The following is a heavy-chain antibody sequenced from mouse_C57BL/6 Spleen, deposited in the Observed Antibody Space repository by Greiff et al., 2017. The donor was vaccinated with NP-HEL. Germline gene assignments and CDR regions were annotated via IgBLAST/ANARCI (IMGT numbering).Heavy chain of an antibody. CDR2: INPSSGYT. Sequence: QVQLQQSGAELAKPGASVKLSCKASGYTFTSYWMHWVKQRPGQGLEWIGYINPSSGYTKYNQKFKDKAKLTADKSSSTAYMQLCSLTYEDSAVYYFAIYDYDNWGQGTTLTVSS. J-gene: IGHJ2*01. V-gene: IGHV1-7*01. D-gene: IGHD2-4*01. CDR3: AIYDYDN. CDR1: GYTFTSYW.